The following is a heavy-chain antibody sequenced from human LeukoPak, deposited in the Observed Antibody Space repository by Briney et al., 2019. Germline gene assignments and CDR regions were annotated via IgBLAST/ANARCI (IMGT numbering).Heavy chain of an antibody. J-gene: IGHJ4*02. CDR3: AKGGGSYLSADY. CDR1: GFTFSSYG. D-gene: IGHD1-26*01. Sequence: GGSLRLSCAASGFTFSSYGMHWVRQAPGKGLGWVAFIRYDGSNKYYADSVKGRFTISRDNSKNTLYLQMNSLRAEDTAVYYCAKGGGSYLSADYWGQGTLVTVSS. CDR2: IRYDGSNK. V-gene: IGHV3-30*02.